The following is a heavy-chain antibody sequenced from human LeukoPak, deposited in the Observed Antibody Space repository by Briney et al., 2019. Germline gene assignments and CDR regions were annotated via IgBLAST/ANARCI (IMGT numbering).Heavy chain of an antibody. V-gene: IGHV1-69*05. Sequence: GSSVKVSCKASGGTFSSYAISWVRQAPGQGLEWMGGIIPIFGTANYAQKFQGRVTITTDESTSTAYMELSSLRSEDTAMYYCARRPTRGYSGYDYFGYWGQGTLVTVSS. CDR2: IIPIFGTA. J-gene: IGHJ4*02. CDR1: GGTFSSYA. D-gene: IGHD5-12*01. CDR3: ARRPTRGYSGYDYFGY.